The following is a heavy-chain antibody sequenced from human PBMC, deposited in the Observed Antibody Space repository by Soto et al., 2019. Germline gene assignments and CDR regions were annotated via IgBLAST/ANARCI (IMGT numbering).Heavy chain of an antibody. CDR3: ARRQSRPWFDP. CDR2: IYYSGSN. J-gene: IGHJ5*02. CDR1: GGSISSSSYY. V-gene: IGHV4-39*02. Sequence: QLQLQESGPGLVKPSETLSLTCTVSGGSISSSSYYWGWIRQPPGKGLEWLGNIYYSGSNNYHPPLKSPVTISVDTSKSHFSLKLSSVTAADTAVYYSARRQSRPWFDPWGQGTLVTVSS.